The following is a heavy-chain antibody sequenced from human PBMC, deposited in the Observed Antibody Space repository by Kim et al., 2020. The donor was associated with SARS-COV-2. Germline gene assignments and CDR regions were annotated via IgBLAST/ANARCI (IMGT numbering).Heavy chain of an antibody. J-gene: IGHJ6*02. V-gene: IGHV4-34*01. Sequence: SETLSLTCAVYGGSFSGYYWSWIRQPPGKGLEWIGEINHSGSTNYNPSLKSRVTISVDTSKNQFSLKLSSVTAADTAVYYCARLRQIVVVPAATNYYYYGMDVWGQGTTVTVSS. CDR3: ARLRQIVVVPAATNYYYYGMDV. D-gene: IGHD2-2*01. CDR2: INHSGST. CDR1: GGSFSGYY.